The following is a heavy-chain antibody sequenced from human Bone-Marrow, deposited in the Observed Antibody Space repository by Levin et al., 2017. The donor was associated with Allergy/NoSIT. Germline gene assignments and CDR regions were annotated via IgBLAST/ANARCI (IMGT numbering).Heavy chain of an antibody. CDR3: ARVHLAMIRGVNWFDP. D-gene: IGHD3-10*01. Sequence: SETLSLTCTVSGASIRSYYWSWVRQAPGKGLEWIGYVFFSGTTNYNPSLKGRVSMSVDTSKNQFSLRLNSVTAADTAVYYCARVHLAMIRGVNWFDPWGQGTLVTVSS. J-gene: IGHJ5*02. CDR2: VFFSGTT. CDR1: GASIRSYY. V-gene: IGHV4-59*01.